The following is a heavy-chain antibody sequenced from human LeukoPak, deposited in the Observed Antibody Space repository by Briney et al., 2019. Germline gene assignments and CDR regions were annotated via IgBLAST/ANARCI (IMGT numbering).Heavy chain of an antibody. CDR2: MSNSGRTM. CDR3: ARGSLLWFGD. J-gene: IGHJ4*02. D-gene: IGHD3-10*01. V-gene: IGHV3-48*03. CDR1: GFTFSTYE. Sequence: PGGSLRLSCAASGFTFSTYEMNWVPQAPRKGLEWVSYMSNSGRTMYYADSVKGRFTISRDNAKNALYLQMNSLRAEDTAVYYCARGSLLWFGDRGQGTRVTVSS.